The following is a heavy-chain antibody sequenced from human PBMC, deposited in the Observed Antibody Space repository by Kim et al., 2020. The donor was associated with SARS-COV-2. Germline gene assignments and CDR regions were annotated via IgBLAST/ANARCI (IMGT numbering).Heavy chain of an antibody. CDR2: IRSKRYGETT. CDR3: TSGPYYYDSAAYYHDY. CDR1: GLNFGDYA. D-gene: IGHD3-22*01. Sequence: GGSLRLSCTTSGLNFGDYAMSWFRQAPGKGLEWVAFIRSKRYGETTEYAASVKGRFTISRDDSKRIAYLQMHGLKTEDTAVYYCTSGPYYYDSAAYYHDYWGQGTLVTVSS. J-gene: IGHJ4*02. V-gene: IGHV3-49*03.